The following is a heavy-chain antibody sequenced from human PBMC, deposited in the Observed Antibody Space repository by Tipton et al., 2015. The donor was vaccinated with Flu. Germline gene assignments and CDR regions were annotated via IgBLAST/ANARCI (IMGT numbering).Heavy chain of an antibody. CDR1: GFTFSSYS. Sequence: VQLVQSGGGLVKPGGSLRLSCAASGFTFSSYSINWVRQAPGKGLEWVSSISSGSDYIYYADSVRGRFTIARDNARNSVDLQMNSLTAEDTAVYYCARKQIAVAGLDYWGQGALVAVSS. CDR2: ISSGSDYI. J-gene: IGHJ4*02. CDR3: ARKQIAVAGLDY. V-gene: IGHV3-21*06. D-gene: IGHD6-19*01.